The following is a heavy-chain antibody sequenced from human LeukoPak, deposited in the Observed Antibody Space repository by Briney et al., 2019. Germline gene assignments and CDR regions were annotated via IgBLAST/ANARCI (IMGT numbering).Heavy chain of an antibody. CDR1: GFTFSSFS. Sequence: GGSLRLSCAASGFTFSSFSMNWVRQAPGKGLEWVSYISNGSSTIYYADSVKGRFTISRDNAKNSLYLQVNSLGDEDTAVYYCARAGGLLWFGEVLESSDAFHIWGQGTMVTVSS. V-gene: IGHV3-48*02. CDR3: ARAGGLLWFGEVLESSDAFHI. CDR2: ISNGSSTI. J-gene: IGHJ3*02. D-gene: IGHD3-10*01.